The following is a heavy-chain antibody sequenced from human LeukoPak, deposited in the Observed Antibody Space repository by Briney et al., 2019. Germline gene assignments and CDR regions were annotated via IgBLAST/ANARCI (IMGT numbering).Heavy chain of an antibody. CDR3: ARVQFSSGSLDY. D-gene: IGHD6-19*01. V-gene: IGHV4-4*02. CDR2: IYHSGRT. CDR1: GGSISSSTW. Sequence: SETLSLTCTVSGGSISSSTWWSWVRQPPGKGLEWIGEIYHSGRTNFNPTLKSRVTISVDKSKNQFSLRLNSVTAADTAVYYCARVQFSSGSLDYWGQGTLVTVSS. J-gene: IGHJ4*02.